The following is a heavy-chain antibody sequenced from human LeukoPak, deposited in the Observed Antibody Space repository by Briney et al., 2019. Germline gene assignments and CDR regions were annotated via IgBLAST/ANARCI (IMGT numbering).Heavy chain of an antibody. Sequence: SETLSLTCAVYGGSFSDYYWSWIRQPPGKGLEWIGEINHSGSTNYNPSLKCRVTISVDTSKNQFSLKLTSVTAGDTAVYYCARVGHYDSSGYYIAYWGQGTLVTVSS. V-gene: IGHV4-34*01. CDR2: INHSGST. J-gene: IGHJ4*02. D-gene: IGHD3-22*01. CDR1: GGSFSDYY. CDR3: ARVGHYDSSGYYIAY.